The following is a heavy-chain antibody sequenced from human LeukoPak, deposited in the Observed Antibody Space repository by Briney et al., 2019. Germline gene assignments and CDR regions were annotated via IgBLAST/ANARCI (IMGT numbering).Heavy chain of an antibody. Sequence: PGRSLRLSCTASGFTFDDFAIHWVRQFPGKGLEWVSGIGWNGLIVGYADSVKGRFTVSTDNSKNTLYLQMNSLRAEDTAVYYCARNYYDSSGYYSFFGYWGQGTLVTVSS. CDR2: IGWNGLIV. CDR1: GFTFDDFA. J-gene: IGHJ4*02. CDR3: ARNYYDSSGYYSFFGY. V-gene: IGHV3-9*01. D-gene: IGHD3-22*01.